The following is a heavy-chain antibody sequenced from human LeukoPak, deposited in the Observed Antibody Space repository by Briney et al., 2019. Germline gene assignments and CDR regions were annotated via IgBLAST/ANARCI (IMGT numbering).Heavy chain of an antibody. D-gene: IGHD1-14*01. Sequence: NPSETLSLTCTVSGGSISSSSYYWGWIRQPPGKGLEWIGSIYYSGSTYYNPSLKSRVTISVDTSKNQFSLKLSSVTAADTAVYYCAREEPNYYYYMDVWGKGTTVTVSS. CDR3: AREEPNYYYYMDV. CDR1: GGSISSSSYY. J-gene: IGHJ6*03. CDR2: IYYSGST. V-gene: IGHV4-39*07.